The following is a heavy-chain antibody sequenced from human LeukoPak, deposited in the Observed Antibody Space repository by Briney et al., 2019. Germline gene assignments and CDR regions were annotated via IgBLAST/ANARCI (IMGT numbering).Heavy chain of an antibody. CDR1: GGSISSSNYY. V-gene: IGHV4-39*01. CDR3: ARHTGGNIDY. Sequence: SETPSLTCTVSGGSISSSNYYWGWFRQPPGKGLEWIGSAYSIGSTFYNPSLKSRVTVSVDTSNNHFSLKLSSVTAADTAVYYCARHTGGNIDYWGQGTLVTVSS. J-gene: IGHJ4*02. D-gene: IGHD4-23*01. CDR2: AYSIGST.